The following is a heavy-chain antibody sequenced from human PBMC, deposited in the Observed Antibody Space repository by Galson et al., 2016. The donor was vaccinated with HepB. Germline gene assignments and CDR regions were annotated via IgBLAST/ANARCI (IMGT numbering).Heavy chain of an antibody. D-gene: IGHD5-12*01. CDR1: GFSFSTYW. CDR3: VRVRYTVATSSQPDF. J-gene: IGHJ4*02. Sequence: SLRLSCAASGFSFSTYWMHWVRQPPGKGLMWVSHTNSDGTTKRYADSVKGRFTISRDNAQNTLYLQMNSLRAEDTAVYYCVRVRYTVATSSQPDFWGQGTLVAVSS. CDR2: TNSDGTTK. V-gene: IGHV3-74*01.